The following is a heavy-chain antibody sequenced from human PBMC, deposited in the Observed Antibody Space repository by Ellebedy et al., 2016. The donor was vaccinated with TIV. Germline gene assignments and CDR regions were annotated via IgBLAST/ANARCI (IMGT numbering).Heavy chain of an antibody. J-gene: IGHJ6*02. D-gene: IGHD2-2*01. V-gene: IGHV1-69*06. CDR2: IIPIFGTA. Sequence: SVKVSXXASGGTFSSYAISWVRQAPGQGLEWMGGIIPIFGTANYAQKFQGRVTITADKSTSTAYMELSSLRSEDTAVYYCARDVRQDFVLGAQRLIDYYYGMDVWGQGTTVTVSS. CDR1: GGTFSSYA. CDR3: ARDVRQDFVLGAQRLIDYYYGMDV.